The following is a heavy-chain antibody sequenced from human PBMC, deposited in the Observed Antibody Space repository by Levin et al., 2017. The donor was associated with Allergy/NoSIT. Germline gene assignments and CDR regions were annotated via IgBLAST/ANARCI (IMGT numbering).Heavy chain of an antibody. D-gene: IGHD3-10*01. CDR2: ISYDGSNK. J-gene: IGHJ4*02. Sequence: GGSLRLSCAASGFTFSSYGMHWVRQAPGKGLEWVAVISYDGSNKYYADSVKGRFTISRDNSKNTLYLQMNSLRAEDTAVYYCAKGGFGESLTSFDYWGQGTLVTVSS. V-gene: IGHV3-30*18. CDR3: AKGGFGESLTSFDY. CDR1: GFTFSSYG.